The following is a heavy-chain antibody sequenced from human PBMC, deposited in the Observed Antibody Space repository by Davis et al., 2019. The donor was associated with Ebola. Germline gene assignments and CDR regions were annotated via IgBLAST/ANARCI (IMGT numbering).Heavy chain of an antibody. CDR3: ARKRPGTTWFDR. J-gene: IGHJ5*02. CDR1: GFTFSSYA. V-gene: IGHV3-48*03. Sequence: GESLKISCAASGFTFSSYAMSWVRQAPGKGLEWVSYITESGSTIYYADSVKGRFIISRDNAKNSVFLQMNSLRVEDTAVYYCARKRPGTTWFDRWGQGTLVTVSS. D-gene: IGHD1-1*01. CDR2: ITESGSTI.